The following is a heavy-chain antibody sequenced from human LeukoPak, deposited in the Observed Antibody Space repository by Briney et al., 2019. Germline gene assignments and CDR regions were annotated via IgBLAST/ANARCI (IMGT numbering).Heavy chain of an antibody. CDR2: IRFDESSK. Sequence: GGSLRLSCAASGFAFSSYGMHWVRQAPGKGLEWVAFIRFDESSKYYADSVKGRFTISRDNSRDTLYLQMNSLRAEDTAVYYCAKGWFGELRETFVMVYWGQGTLVTVSS. V-gene: IGHV3-30*02. J-gene: IGHJ4*02. CDR1: GFAFSSYG. D-gene: IGHD3-10*01. CDR3: AKGWFGELRETFVMVY.